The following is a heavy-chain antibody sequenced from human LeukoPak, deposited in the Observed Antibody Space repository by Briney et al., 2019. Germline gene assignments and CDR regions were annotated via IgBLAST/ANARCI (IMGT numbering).Heavy chain of an antibody. V-gene: IGHV4-39*02. Sequence: SETLSLTCTVSGGSIRSSYYYWGWIRQPPGKGLEWIGSIYDSGSTYYNPSLKSRVTISVDTSKNQFSLKLNSVTAADTAVYYCARDSMHYFDYWGQGTLVTVSS. CDR2: IYDSGST. CDR1: GGSIRSSYYY. J-gene: IGHJ4*02. CDR3: ARDSMHYFDY.